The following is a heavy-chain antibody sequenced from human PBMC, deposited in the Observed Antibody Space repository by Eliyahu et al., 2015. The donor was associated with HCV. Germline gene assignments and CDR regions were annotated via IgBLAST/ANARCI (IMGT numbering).Heavy chain of an antibody. J-gene: IGHJ6*02. V-gene: IGHV3-30*18. CDR2: ISYDGSNK. Sequence: QVQLVESGGGVVQPGRSLRLSCAASGFTFSSYGMHWVRQAPGKGLEWVAVISYDGSNKYYADSVKGRFTISRDNSKNTLYLQMNSLRAEDTAVYYCAKDLGCSSTSCLGARNYYYYGMDVWGQGTTVTVSS. CDR1: GFTFSSYG. D-gene: IGHD2-2*01. CDR3: AKDLGCSSTSCLGARNYYYYGMDV.